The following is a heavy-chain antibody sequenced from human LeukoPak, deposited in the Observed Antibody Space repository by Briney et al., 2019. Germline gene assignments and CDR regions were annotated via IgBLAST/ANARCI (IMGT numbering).Heavy chain of an antibody. Sequence: PSETLSLTCTVSGGSISSYYWSWLRQPPGEGLEWIGYIYYSGTTNYNPSLKSRVTISVDTSKNQFSLKLSSVTAADTAVYYCARGVYIAAAQYAYWGQGTLVTVSS. D-gene: IGHD6-13*01. CDR2: IYYSGTT. V-gene: IGHV4-59*01. CDR1: GGSISSYY. J-gene: IGHJ4*02. CDR3: ARGVYIAAAQYAY.